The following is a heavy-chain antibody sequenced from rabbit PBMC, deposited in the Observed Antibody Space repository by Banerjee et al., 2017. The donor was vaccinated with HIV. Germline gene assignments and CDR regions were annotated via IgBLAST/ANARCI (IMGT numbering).Heavy chain of an antibody. J-gene: IGHJ4*01. CDR3: ARDYAGYIGYGYYFNL. Sequence: QSLEESGGDLVKPGASLTLTCKASGFSFSSGYDMCWVRQAPGKGLEWIGCINSGSSGSTYYASWAKGRFSISRSTSLNTVTLQLTSLTAADTATYFCARDYAGYIGYGYYFNLWGPGTLVTVS. CDR1: GFSFSSGYD. V-gene: IGHV1S40*01. CDR2: INSGSSGST. D-gene: IGHD7-1*01.